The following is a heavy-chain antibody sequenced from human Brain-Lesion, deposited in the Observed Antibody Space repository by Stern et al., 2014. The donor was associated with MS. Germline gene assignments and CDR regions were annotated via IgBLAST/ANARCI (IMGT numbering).Heavy chain of an antibody. Sequence: VQLVESGAEVKKTGSSGKVSCQASGNTFTNRYLHWVRQAPGQALEWMGWITPFPGNTNYAQNFQDRVTITMDRSMSTAYMDLSSLRSDDTAIYFCAEGGSYGFVYWGQGTLVTVSS. J-gene: IGHJ4*02. D-gene: IGHD4-17*01. CDR1: GNTFTNRY. CDR3: AEGGSYGFVY. V-gene: IGHV1-45*02. CDR2: ITPFPGNT.